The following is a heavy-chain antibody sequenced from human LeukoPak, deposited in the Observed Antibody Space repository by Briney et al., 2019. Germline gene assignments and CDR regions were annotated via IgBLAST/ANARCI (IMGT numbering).Heavy chain of an antibody. CDR1: GYTFTSYD. V-gene: IGHV1-18*01. CDR3: ATESLGYCSGGSCQEGY. CDR2: ISAYNGNT. Sequence: GASVKVSCKASGYTFTSYDINWVRQAPGQGLEWMGWISAYNGNTNYAQKLQGRVTMTTDTSTSTAYMELRSLRSDDTAVYYCATESLGYCSGGSCQEGYWGQGTLVTVSS. D-gene: IGHD2-15*01. J-gene: IGHJ4*02.